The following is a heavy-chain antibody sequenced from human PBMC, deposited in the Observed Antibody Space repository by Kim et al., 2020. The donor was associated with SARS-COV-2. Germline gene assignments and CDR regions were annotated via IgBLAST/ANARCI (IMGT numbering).Heavy chain of an antibody. CDR3: AKDIKEAGAFDI. CDR1: GFTFDDDT. V-gene: IGHV3-43*01. J-gene: IGHJ3*02. Sequence: GGSLRLSCAASGFTFDDDTMHWVRQAPGKGLEWVSLISWDGGNTYYADSVKGRFTISRDNSKNSLYLQMNSLRTEDTALYYCAKDIKEAGAFDIWGQGTMVTVSS. CDR2: ISWDGGNT. D-gene: IGHD3-10*01.